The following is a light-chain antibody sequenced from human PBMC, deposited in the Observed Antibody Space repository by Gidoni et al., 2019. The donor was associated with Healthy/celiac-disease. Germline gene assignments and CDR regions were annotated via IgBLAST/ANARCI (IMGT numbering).Light chain of an antibody. CDR1: QSRVSMSGDSY. V-gene: IGKV2-28*01. CDR3: MQALQTPYT. Sequence: VTSGDAAACYCSSIQSRVSMSGDSYVDWYQQKPGHAPQLLIYVVSSRASGVPDRFSGSGSGTEFTLKISRVQAEDVAVYYCMQALQTPYTFGQGTKLEIK. CDR2: VVS. J-gene: IGKJ2*01.